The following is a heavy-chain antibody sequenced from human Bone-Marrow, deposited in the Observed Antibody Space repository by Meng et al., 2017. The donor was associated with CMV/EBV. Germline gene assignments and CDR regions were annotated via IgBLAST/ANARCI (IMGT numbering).Heavy chain of an antibody. CDR1: GFTVSSNY. J-gene: IGHJ3*02. Sequence: GGSLRLSCAASGFTVSSNYMSWVRQAPGKGLEWVSVIYSGGSTYYADSVKGRFTISRDNSKNTLYLQMNSLRAEDTAVYYCARRGIAALNDAFDIWGQGTMVTASS. CDR3: ARRGIAALNDAFDI. CDR2: IYSGGST. V-gene: IGHV3-66*02. D-gene: IGHD6-13*01.